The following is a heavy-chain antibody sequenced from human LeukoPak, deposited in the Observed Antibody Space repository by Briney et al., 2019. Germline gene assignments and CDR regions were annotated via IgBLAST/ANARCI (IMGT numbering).Heavy chain of an antibody. CDR1: GYTLTELS. Sequence: ASVKVSCKVSGYTLTELSMHWVRQAPGKGLEWMGGFDPEDGETIYAQKFQGRVTMTEDTSTDTAYMELSSLRAEDTAVYYCARLASRSGSYYFDYWGQGTLVTVSS. D-gene: IGHD1-26*01. V-gene: IGHV1-24*01. CDR2: FDPEDGET. J-gene: IGHJ4*02. CDR3: ARLASRSGSYYFDY.